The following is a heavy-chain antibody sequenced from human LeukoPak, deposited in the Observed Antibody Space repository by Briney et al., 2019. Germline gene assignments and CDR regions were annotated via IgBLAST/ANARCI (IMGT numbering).Heavy chain of an antibody. V-gene: IGHV1-18*01. CDR1: GYTFTSYG. CDR2: ISAYNGNT. Sequence: ASVKVSCKASGYTFTSYGISWVRQAPGQRLEWMGWISAYNGNTNYAQKLQGRVTMTTDTSTSTAYMELRSLRSDDTAVYYCAREGIAAADYNWFDPWGQGTLVTVSS. J-gene: IGHJ5*02. CDR3: AREGIAAADYNWFDP. D-gene: IGHD6-13*01.